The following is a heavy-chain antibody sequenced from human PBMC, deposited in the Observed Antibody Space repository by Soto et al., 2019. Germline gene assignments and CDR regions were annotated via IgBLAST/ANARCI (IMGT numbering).Heavy chain of an antibody. CDR1: GYTFTTSY. J-gene: IGHJ3*02. CDR3: ARARGNGDSVGPYYAFDM. Sequence: VQLVQSGAEVKKPGASVKVSCTASGYTFTTSYMHWVRQAPGQGLEWMGIINPSGSSTTYAQKFRGRLTMTRDTSTNTLYMERSSLTSEDTAVYYCARARGNGDSVGPYYAFDMWGQGTMISVSS. V-gene: IGHV1-46*01. CDR2: INPSGSST. D-gene: IGHD4-17*01.